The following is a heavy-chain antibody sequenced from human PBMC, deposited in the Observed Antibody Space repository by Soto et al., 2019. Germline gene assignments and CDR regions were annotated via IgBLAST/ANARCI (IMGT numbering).Heavy chain of an antibody. D-gene: IGHD5-12*01. CDR1: GGTFNIYA. J-gene: IGHJ4*02. CDR3: ARVAGDGYFNEGTFDY. V-gene: IGHV1-69*13. Sequence: SVKISCKASGGTFNIYAISGVRKAPGQGLEWMGGIIPIFGTANYAQKFQGRVTITADESTSTAYMELSSLRSEDTAVYYCARVAGDGYFNEGTFDYWGQGTLVPVSS. CDR2: IIPIFGTA.